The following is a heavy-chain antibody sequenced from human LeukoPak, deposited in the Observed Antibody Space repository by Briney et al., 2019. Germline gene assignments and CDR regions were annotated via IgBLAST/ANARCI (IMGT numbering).Heavy chain of an antibody. Sequence: PGGSLRLSCAASGFTFSSYAMSWVRQAPGKGLEWVSATSGSGDGTFYADSVKGRFTISRDNSKNTLYLQMSSLRAEDMAIYYCAKLRDFFDSSGHFDYWGQGTLVTVSS. J-gene: IGHJ4*02. CDR2: TSGSGDGT. CDR3: AKLRDFFDSSGHFDY. D-gene: IGHD3-22*01. CDR1: GFTFSSYA. V-gene: IGHV3-23*01.